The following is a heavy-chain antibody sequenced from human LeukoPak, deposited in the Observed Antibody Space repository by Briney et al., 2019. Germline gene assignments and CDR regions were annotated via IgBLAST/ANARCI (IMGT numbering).Heavy chain of an antibody. CDR1: GYTSIKNG. V-gene: IGHV1-18*01. J-gene: IGHJ4*02. Sequence: GASVKVSCKASGYTSIKNGITWLRQAPGQGLEWMGWISGYNGNTKYAQKFQGRVTLTIDTSTNTAYMELRSLRSDDTAVYYCARGVVAEIGPDHWGQGTLVTVSS. CDR2: ISGYNGNT. D-gene: IGHD2-15*01. CDR3: ARGVVAEIGPDH.